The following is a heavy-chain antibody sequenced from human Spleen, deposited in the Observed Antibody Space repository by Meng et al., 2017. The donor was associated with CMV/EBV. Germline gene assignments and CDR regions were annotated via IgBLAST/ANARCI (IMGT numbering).Heavy chain of an antibody. CDR3: ARDNNWGPDD. CDR1: RYTFTGYY. V-gene: IGHV1-2*02. J-gene: IGHJ4*02. Sequence: ASVKVSCKASRYTFTGYYMHWVRQAPGQGLEWMGWINPNSGGTNYAQKFQGRVTMTRDTSISTGYMELTRLTSDDTAVYYCARDNNWGPDDWCQGTLVTVSS. CDR2: INPNSGGT. D-gene: IGHD7-27*01.